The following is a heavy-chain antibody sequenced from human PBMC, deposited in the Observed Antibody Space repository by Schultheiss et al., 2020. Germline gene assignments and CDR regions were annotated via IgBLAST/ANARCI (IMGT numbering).Heavy chain of an antibody. D-gene: IGHD3-10*01. J-gene: IGHJ4*02. CDR3: ARDDRVLLWFRELRGGFDY. CDR2: IWYDGSNK. Sequence: WGSLRLSGAASGFTFSSYGMHWVRQAPGKGLEWVAVIWYDGSNKYYADSVKGRFTISRDNSKNTLYLQMNSLRAEDTAVYYCARDDRVLLWFRELRGGFDYWGQGTLVTVSS. CDR1: GFTFSSYG. V-gene: IGHV3-33*01.